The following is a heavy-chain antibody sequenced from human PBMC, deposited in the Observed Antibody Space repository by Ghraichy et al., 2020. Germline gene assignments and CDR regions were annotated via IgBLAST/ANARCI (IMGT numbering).Heavy chain of an antibody. Sequence: GESLNISCSASGFTFSSYVMHWVRQAPGRGLEYVSAINSNGRSTYYADSVKGRFTVSRDNSKNTLYLQMSSLRAEDTAVYYCVLGGDEWAGDYWGQGTLVTVSS. V-gene: IGHV3-64D*06. D-gene: IGHD2-21*02. CDR2: INSNGRST. CDR1: GFTFSSYV. J-gene: IGHJ4*02. CDR3: VLGGDEWAGDY.